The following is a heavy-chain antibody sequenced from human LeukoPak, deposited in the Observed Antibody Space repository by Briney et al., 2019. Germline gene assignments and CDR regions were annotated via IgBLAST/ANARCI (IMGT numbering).Heavy chain of an antibody. J-gene: IGHJ4*02. V-gene: IGHV3-30*03. CDR1: GFTFSSYS. CDR2: ISYDGSNK. Sequence: GGSLRLSCAASGFTFSSYSMNWVRQAPGKGLEWVAVISYDGSNKYYADSVKGRFTISRDNSKNTLYLQMNSLRAEDTAVYYCARPWFGELLGFDYWGQGTLVTVSS. D-gene: IGHD3-10*01. CDR3: ARPWFGELLGFDY.